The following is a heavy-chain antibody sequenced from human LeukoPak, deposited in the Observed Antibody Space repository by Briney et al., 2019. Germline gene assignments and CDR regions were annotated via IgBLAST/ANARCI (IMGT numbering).Heavy chain of an antibody. CDR3: ARDFAVTTAYYYGVDV. V-gene: IGHV4-59*01. CDR2: IYYSGTT. J-gene: IGHJ6*02. CDR1: GGSISSSY. Sequence: SETLSLTCTVSGGSISSSYWTWIRQPPGKGLEWIGYIYYSGTTDYNPSLRSRVTISVDTPKNQFSLKLSSVTAADTAVYYCARDFAVTTAYYYGVDVWGQGIAVTVSS. D-gene: IGHD4-17*01.